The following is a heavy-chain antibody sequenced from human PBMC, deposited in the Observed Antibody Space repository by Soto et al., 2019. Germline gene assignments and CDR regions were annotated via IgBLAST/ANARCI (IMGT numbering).Heavy chain of an antibody. CDR3: ARSPPRDCSGGSCSGYYFDY. CDR2: IYYSGST. Sequence: SETLSLTCTVSGGSISSGGYYWSWIRQHPGKGLEWIGYIYYSGSTYYNPSLKSRVTISVDTSKNQFSLKLSSVTAADTVVYYCARSPPRDCSGGSCSGYYFDYWGQGTLVTVSS. V-gene: IGHV4-31*03. J-gene: IGHJ4*02. CDR1: GGSISSGGYY. D-gene: IGHD2-15*01.